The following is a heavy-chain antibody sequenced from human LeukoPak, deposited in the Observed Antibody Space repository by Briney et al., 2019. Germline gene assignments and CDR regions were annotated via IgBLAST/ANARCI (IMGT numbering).Heavy chain of an antibody. Sequence: GGSLRLSCVASGFTFSSYWMHWVRQAPGKGLVWVSRINNDGSSTSYADSVKGRFTISRDNAKNTLYLQMNSLRAEDTAVYYCARVNYGDYVANHWGQGTLVTVSS. J-gene: IGHJ5*02. V-gene: IGHV3-74*01. CDR3: ARVNYGDYVANH. CDR2: INNDGSST. D-gene: IGHD4-17*01. CDR1: GFTFSSYW.